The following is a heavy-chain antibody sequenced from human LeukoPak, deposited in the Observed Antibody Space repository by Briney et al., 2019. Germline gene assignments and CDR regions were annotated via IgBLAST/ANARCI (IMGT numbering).Heavy chain of an antibody. J-gene: IGHJ6*02. CDR1: GGTFGSYA. CDR2: IIPIFGTA. D-gene: IGHD6-13*01. CDR3: ARVRGSSWYGLGDYYYGMDV. V-gene: IGHV1-69*13. Sequence: VASVKVSCKASGGTFGSYAISWVRQAPGQGLEWMGGIIPIFGTANYAQKFQGRVTITADESTSTAYMELSSLRSEDTAVYYCARVRGSSWYGLGDYYYGMDVWGQGTTVTVSS.